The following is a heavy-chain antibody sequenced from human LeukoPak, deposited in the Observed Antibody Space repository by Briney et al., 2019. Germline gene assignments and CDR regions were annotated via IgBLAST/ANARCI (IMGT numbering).Heavy chain of an antibody. CDR3: TGFETSGPDAFDI. J-gene: IGHJ3*02. V-gene: IGHV3-15*01. CDR1: GFTFSKAW. Sequence: SGGSLRLSCAASGFTFSKAWMSWVRQAPGKGLEWVGRIKTKTDGVTTDYAAPVKGRFTLSRDDSKNTVYLQMTSLKIEDTAVYFCTGFETSGPDAFDIWGRGTMVTVSS. D-gene: IGHD5-12*01. CDR2: IKTKTDGVTT.